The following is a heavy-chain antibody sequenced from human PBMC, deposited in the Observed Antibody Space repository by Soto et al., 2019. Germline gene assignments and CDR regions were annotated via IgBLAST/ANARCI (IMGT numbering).Heavy chain of an antibody. J-gene: IGHJ6*02. V-gene: IGHV4-59*02. CDR3: ARETPYCTSTSCSASYYYGMDV. CDR1: GSSVSSYY. CDR2: ISNSGST. D-gene: IGHD2-2*01. Sequence: QVQLQESGPGLVKPSETLSLTCTVSGSSVSSYYWSWIRQPPGKGLEWIGYISNSGSTNYNPSLRSRVTISLDTSKNQFSLKMTSVTAADTAVYYCARETPYCTSTSCSASYYYGMDVWGQGTTVTVSS.